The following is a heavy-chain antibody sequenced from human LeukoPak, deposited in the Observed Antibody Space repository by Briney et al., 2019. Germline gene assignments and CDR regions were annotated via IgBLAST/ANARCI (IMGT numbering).Heavy chain of an antibody. D-gene: IGHD3-22*01. Sequence: ASVKVSCKASGYTFTSYGISWVRQAPGQGLEWMGWISAYNGNTNYAQKLQGRVTMTTDTSTSTAYMELRSLRSDDTAVNYCARERETYYYDSSGYYSDYWGQGTLVTVSS. CDR1: GYTFTSYG. V-gene: IGHV1-18*01. CDR3: ARERETYYYDSSGYYSDY. CDR2: ISAYNGNT. J-gene: IGHJ4*02.